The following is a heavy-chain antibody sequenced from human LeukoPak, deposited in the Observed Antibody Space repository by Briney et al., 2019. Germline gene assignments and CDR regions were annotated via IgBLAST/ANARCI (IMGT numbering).Heavy chain of an antibody. Sequence: GGSLRLSCAASGFTFSNYNMNWVRQTPGKGLEWVAATSSSDAGTYHADSVRGRFTISRDNSKNTLYLQMNSLRAEDAAVYFCAKAPVTSCRGAYCYPFDSWGQGTLVTVSS. D-gene: IGHD2-21*01. CDR1: GFTFSNYN. CDR2: TSSSDAGT. J-gene: IGHJ4*02. CDR3: AKAPVTSCRGAYCYPFDS. V-gene: IGHV3-23*01.